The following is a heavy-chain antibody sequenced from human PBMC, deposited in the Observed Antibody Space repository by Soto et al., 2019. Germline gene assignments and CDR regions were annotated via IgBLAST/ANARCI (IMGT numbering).Heavy chain of an antibody. Sequence: GASVKVSCKASGYTFTSYYMHWVRQAPGQGLEWMGIINPSGGSTSYAQKFQGRVTMTRDTSTSTVYMELSSLRPEDTAVYYCARASYSGYRYYYYGMDVWGQGTTVTVSS. D-gene: IGHD5-12*01. J-gene: IGHJ6*02. CDR3: ARASYSGYRYYYYGMDV. CDR1: GYTFTSYY. V-gene: IGHV1-46*01. CDR2: INPSGGST.